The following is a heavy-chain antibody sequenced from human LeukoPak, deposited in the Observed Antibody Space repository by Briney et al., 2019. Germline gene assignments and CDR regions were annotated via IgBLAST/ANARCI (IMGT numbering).Heavy chain of an antibody. CDR2: IYSGGST. D-gene: IGHD3-10*01. V-gene: IGHV3-53*01. Sequence: GGSLRLSCAASGFTFSSCAMSWVRQAPGKGLEWVSVIYSGGSTYYADSVKGRFTISRDNSKNTLYLQMNSLRAEDTAVYYCAREAMVRGVIAGMGVWGQGTTVTVSS. J-gene: IGHJ6*02. CDR1: GFTFSSCA. CDR3: AREAMVRGVIAGMGV.